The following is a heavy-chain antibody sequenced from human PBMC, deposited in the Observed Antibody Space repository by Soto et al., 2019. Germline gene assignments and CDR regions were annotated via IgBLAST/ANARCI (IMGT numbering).Heavy chain of an antibody. J-gene: IGHJ4*02. CDR1: GGAFSGYA. Sequence: GAQVKGSFKAFGGAFSGYATSWVRQAPGQGLEWMGGIIPIFGTANYAQKFQGRVTITADKATSTAYMELSSLRSEDTAVYYCAICGSYCYWGQGTLVTVSS. CDR2: IIPIFGTA. V-gene: IGHV1-69*06. D-gene: IGHD1-26*01. CDR3: AICGSYCY.